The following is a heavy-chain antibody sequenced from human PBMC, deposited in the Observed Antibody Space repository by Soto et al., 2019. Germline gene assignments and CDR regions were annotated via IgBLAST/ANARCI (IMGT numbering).Heavy chain of an antibody. J-gene: IGHJ6*02. D-gene: IGHD6-13*01. Sequence: QVQLVESGGGVVQPGTSLRLSCAVSGFTFRNHAMHWDRQAPGKGLEWVAQIWFDGSNKYYGNPVKGRFTIFRDNSKNTVYLQMNNLRVDDTAVCFCARDGQQQSPYSMDVWGQGTTVTVS. CDR1: GFTFRNHA. CDR3: ARDGQQQSPYSMDV. CDR2: IWFDGSNK. V-gene: IGHV3-33*01.